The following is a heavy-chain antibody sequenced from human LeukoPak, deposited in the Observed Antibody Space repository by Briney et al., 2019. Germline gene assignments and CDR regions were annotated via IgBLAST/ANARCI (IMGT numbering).Heavy chain of an antibody. CDR1: GFTFSSYW. J-gene: IGHJ6*02. V-gene: IGHV3-7*01. Sequence: GGSLRLSCAASGFTFSSYWMSWVRQAPGKGLEWVANIKQDGSEKCYVDSVKGRFTISRDNAKNSLYLQMNSLRAEDTAVYYCARDWRPPAPYYYYYGMDVWGQGTTVTVSS. CDR2: IKQDGSEK. CDR3: ARDWRPPAPYYYYYGMDV. D-gene: IGHD6-6*01.